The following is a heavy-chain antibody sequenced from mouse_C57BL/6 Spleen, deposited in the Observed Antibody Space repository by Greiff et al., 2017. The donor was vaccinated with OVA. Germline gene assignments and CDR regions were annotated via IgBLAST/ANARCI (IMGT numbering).Heavy chain of an antibody. CDR1: GYTFTSYW. D-gene: IGHD1-1*01. J-gene: IGHJ2*01. V-gene: IGHV1-5*01. Sequence: VQLQQSGTVLARPGASVKMSCKTSGYTFTSYWMHWVKQRPGQGLEWIGAISPGNSDTSYNQKFKGKAKLTAVTSASTAYMELSSLTNEDSAVYYCTRSAYYYGSSWYYFDYWGQGTTLTVSS. CDR3: TRSAYYYGSSWYYFDY. CDR2: ISPGNSDT.